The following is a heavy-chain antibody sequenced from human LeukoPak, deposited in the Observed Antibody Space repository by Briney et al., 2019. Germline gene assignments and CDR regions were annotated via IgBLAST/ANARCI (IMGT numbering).Heavy chain of an antibody. CDR2: IYYSGST. D-gene: IGHD2-2*01. CDR1: GGSISSSSYY. Sequence: SETLSLTCTVSGGSISSSSYYWGWIRQPPGKGLEWIVSIYYSGSTYYNPSLKSRVTISVNTSKNQFSLKLSSVTAADTAVYYCARQDIVVVPAAMDYYYGMDVWGQGTTVTVSS. V-gene: IGHV4-39*01. CDR3: ARQDIVVVPAAMDYYYGMDV. J-gene: IGHJ6*02.